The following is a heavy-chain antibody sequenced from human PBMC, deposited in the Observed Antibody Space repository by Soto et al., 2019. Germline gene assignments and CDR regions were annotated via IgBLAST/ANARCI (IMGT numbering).Heavy chain of an antibody. D-gene: IGHD4-17*01. CDR2: ISSSGSTI. Sequence: GGSLRLSCADSGFTFSSYEMNWVRQAPGKGLEWVSYISSSGSTIYYADSVKGRFTISRDNTKNSLYLQMNSLRAEDTAVYYCARSLEYGDLDYWGQGTLVTVSS. CDR3: ARSLEYGDLDY. J-gene: IGHJ4*02. V-gene: IGHV3-48*03. CDR1: GFTFSSYE.